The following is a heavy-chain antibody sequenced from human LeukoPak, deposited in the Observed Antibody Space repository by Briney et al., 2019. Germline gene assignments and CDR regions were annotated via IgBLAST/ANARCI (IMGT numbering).Heavy chain of an antibody. CDR1: GYTFTGYY. J-gene: IGHJ4*02. CDR2: INPNSGGT. D-gene: IGHD6-13*01. V-gene: IGHV1-2*02. Sequence: ASVKVSCKASGYTFTGYYMHWVRQAPGRGLEWMGWINPNSGGTNYAQKFQGRATMTRDTSISTAYMELSRLRSDDTAVYYCARDLFSDGYSSSWDYWGQGTLVTVSS. CDR3: ARDLFSDGYSSSWDY.